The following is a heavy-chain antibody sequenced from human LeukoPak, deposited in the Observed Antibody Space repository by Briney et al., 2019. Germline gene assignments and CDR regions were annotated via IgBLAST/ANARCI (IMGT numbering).Heavy chain of an antibody. CDR3: ARDEAHPNTYYYGSGSYYARLDI. CDR1: GGSFSGYY. D-gene: IGHD3-10*01. Sequence: PSETLSLTCAVYGGSFSGYYWSWIRQPPGKGLEWTGEINHSGSTNYNPSLKSRVTISVDTSKNQFSLKLSSVTAADTAVYYRARDEAHPNTYYYGSGSYYARLDIWGQGTMVTVSS. J-gene: IGHJ3*02. V-gene: IGHV4-34*01. CDR2: INHSGST.